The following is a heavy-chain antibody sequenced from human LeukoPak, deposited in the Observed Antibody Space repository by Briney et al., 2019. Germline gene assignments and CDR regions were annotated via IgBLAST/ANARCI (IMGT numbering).Heavy chain of an antibody. CDR3: AGGVVAALDFDY. CDR2: IYYSGST. CDR1: GGSISSYY. Sequence: SETLSLTCTVSGGSISSYYWSWIRQPPGKGLEWIGYIYYSGSTNYNPSLKSRVTISVDTSKNQFSLMLGSVTAADTAVYYCAGGVVAALDFDYWGQGTLVTVSS. D-gene: IGHD2-15*01. J-gene: IGHJ4*02. V-gene: IGHV4-59*01.